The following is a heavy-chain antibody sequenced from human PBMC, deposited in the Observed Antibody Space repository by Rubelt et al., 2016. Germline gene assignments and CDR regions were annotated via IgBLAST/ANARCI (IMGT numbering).Heavy chain of an antibody. V-gene: IGHV3-23*01. CDR3: ARGTNYYDGSGSIDY. D-gene: IGHD3-22*01. CDR2: IRADSSYI. CDR1: EFSFRTYA. J-gene: IGHJ4*02. Sequence: GGALVQPGGSLRLSCAASEFSFRTYAMTWVRQAPGKGLEGVSGIRADSSYIDYADSVKGRFTISKDNSKNTVYMQMNSLGAEDAAVYYCARGTNYYDGSGSIDYWGQGTLVTVSS.